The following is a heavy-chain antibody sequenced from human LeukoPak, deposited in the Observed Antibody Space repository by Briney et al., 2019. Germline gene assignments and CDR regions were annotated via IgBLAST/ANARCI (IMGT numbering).Heavy chain of an antibody. D-gene: IGHD5-24*01. CDR3: ARGQRTGYNKNYYGMDV. Sequence: ASVKVSCKASGGTFSSYAISWVRQAPGQGLEWMGRIIPILGIANYAQKFQGRVTITADKSTSTAYMELSSLRSEDTAVYYCARGQRTGYNKNYYGMDVWGQGTTVTVSS. J-gene: IGHJ6*02. CDR1: GGTFSSYA. CDR2: IIPILGIA. V-gene: IGHV1-69*04.